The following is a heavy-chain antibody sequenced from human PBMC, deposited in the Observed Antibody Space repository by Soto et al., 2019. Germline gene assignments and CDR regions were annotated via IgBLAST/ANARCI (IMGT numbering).Heavy chain of an antibody. CDR3: AKGYTNFRLYFHY. CDR2: ISGSGSTT. V-gene: IGHV3-23*01. CDR1: GFTFSSYA. J-gene: IGHJ4*02. Sequence: EVQLLESGGGLVRPGGSLRLSCAASGFTFSSYAMSWVRQAPGKGLEWVSGISGSGSTTYYADSVKGRFTISRDNSENTLYLQMSSLRAEDTAVYYCAKGYTNFRLYFHYWGQGTLVTVSS. D-gene: IGHD4-4*01.